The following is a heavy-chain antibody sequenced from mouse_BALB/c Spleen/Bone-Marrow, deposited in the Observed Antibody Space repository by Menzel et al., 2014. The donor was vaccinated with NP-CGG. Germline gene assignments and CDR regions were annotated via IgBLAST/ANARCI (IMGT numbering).Heavy chain of an antibody. CDR3: ARGGNWDDFDV. J-gene: IGHJ1*01. CDR1: GFTFSSFG. V-gene: IGHV5-17*02. Sequence: DVMLVESGGGLVQPGGSRKLSCAASGFTFSSFGMHWVRQAPERGLEWVAYISSGSTSIFYSDTVRGRFTISRDNPKNTLFLRMTSLTSEDTAMYYCARGGNWDDFDVWGAGTTVTVSS. D-gene: IGHD4-1*01. CDR2: ISSGSTSI.